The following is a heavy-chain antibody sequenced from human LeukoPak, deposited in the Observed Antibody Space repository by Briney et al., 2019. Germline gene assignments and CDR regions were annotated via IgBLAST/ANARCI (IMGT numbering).Heavy chain of an antibody. Sequence: GGSLRLSCTASGFKFADYDMSWVRQVPGKGLEWVSGITWNGDKTGYADSVRGRFAISRDNTKKSLYLQMSSLRAEDTALYYCARDPFCSSSTGCYFEDWFDPWGPGTLVTVSS. CDR2: ITWNGDKT. V-gene: IGHV3-20*04. D-gene: IGHD2-2*01. CDR1: GFKFADYD. J-gene: IGHJ5*02. CDR3: ARDPFCSSSTGCYFEDWFDP.